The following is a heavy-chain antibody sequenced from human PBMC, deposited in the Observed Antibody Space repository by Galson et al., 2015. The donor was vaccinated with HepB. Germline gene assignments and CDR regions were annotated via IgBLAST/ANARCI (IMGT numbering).Heavy chain of an antibody. V-gene: IGHV3-48*01. CDR3: ARGSYASDCPVA. J-gene: IGHJ5*02. CDR1: GLTFSSYN. Sequence: SLRLSCAATGLTFSSYNMNWVRQAPGKGLEWISFISPTSTTLHYADSVKGRFTISRDNAKNSLFLQMNSLRAEDTAVYYCARGSYASDCPVAWGQGTLVTVSS. D-gene: IGHD2-21*01. CDR2: ISPTSTTL.